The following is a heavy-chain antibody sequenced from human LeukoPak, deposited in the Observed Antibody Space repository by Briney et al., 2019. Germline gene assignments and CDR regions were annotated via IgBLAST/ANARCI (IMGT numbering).Heavy chain of an antibody. V-gene: IGHV4-61*02. CDR2: IYTSGST. Sequence: SETLSLTCTVSGGSISSGSYYWSWIRQPAGKGLEWIGSIYTSGSTNYNPSLKSRVTISVDTSKNQFSLKLSSVTAADTSVYYCARGGLLWFGELAMDVWGKGTTVTVSS. CDR3: ARGGLLWFGELAMDV. D-gene: IGHD3-10*01. CDR1: GGSISSGSYY. J-gene: IGHJ6*03.